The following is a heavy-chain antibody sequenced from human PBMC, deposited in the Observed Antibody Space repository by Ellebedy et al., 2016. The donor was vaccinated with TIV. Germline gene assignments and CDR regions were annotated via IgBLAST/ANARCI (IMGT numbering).Heavy chain of an antibody. D-gene: IGHD5-18*01. Sequence: GESLKIPCAASGFTFRSYWMSWVRQAPGKGLEWVANIKQDGSEKYYVDSVKGRFTISRDNAKNALYLQMHSLRAEDTALYHCARDLGGYSYGYDPWGQGTLVTVSS. V-gene: IGHV3-7*03. CDR3: ARDLGGYSYGYDP. CDR1: GFTFRSYW. J-gene: IGHJ5*02. CDR2: IKQDGSEK.